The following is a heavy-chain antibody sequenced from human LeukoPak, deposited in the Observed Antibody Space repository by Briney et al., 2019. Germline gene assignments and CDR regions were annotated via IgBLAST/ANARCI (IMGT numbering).Heavy chain of an antibody. Sequence: PSQTLSLTCTVSGGSISSGDYYWSWLRQPPGKGLEWIGYIYYSGSTYYNPSLKSRATISVDTSKNQFSLKLSSVTAADTAVYYCARAGSIYYDSSGPFFDIWGQGTMVTVSS. D-gene: IGHD3-22*01. V-gene: IGHV4-30-4*01. J-gene: IGHJ3*02. CDR1: GGSISSGDYY. CDR3: ARAGSIYYDSSGPFFDI. CDR2: IYYSGST.